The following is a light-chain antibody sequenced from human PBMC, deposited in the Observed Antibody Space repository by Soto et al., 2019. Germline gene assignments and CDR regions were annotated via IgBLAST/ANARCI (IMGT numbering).Light chain of an antibody. CDR3: QQYNDWPPYT. CDR2: GSY. V-gene: IGKV3-15*01. J-gene: IGKJ2*01. CDR1: QTIANN. Sequence: ETVMTQSPATLSVSPGERATLSCSASQTIANNLAWYQQRPGQAPRLLIYGSYTWATGIPARFSGSGSGTEFTHTISSLQSEDFAIYYCQQYNDWPPYTFGQGTKLESK.